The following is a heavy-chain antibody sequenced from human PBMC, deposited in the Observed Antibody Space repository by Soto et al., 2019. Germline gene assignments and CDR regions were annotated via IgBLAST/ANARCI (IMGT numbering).Heavy chain of an antibody. CDR2: IRSKANNYAT. V-gene: IGHV3-73*01. D-gene: IGHD4-17*01. CDR1: GFTFSGSA. CDR3: TTGYGDYVRDY. Sequence: EVQLVESGGGLVQPGESLKLSCAVSGFTFSGSAMHWVRQASGKGLEWVGRIRSKANNYATAYAASVKGRFTISRNESNNTAYLQMNSMKSEDTAVYYCTTGYGDYVRDYRGQGNLVTVST. J-gene: IGHJ4*02.